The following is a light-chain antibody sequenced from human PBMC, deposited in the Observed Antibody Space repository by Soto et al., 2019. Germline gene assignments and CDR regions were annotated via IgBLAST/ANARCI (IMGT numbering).Light chain of an antibody. V-gene: IGKV1-9*01. Sequence: DIQLTQSPSFLSASVGDRVTITCRASQGISSYLAWYQQKPWKAPKLLLYAASTLQSGVPSRFSGSGSGTEFALTISSLQPEDFATYYCQQLNSYPPYTFGQGTKLEIK. CDR3: QQLNSYPPYT. CDR1: QGISSY. J-gene: IGKJ2*01. CDR2: AAS.